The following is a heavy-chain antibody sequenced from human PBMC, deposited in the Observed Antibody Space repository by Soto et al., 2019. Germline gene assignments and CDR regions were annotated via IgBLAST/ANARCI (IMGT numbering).Heavy chain of an antibody. Sequence: DLEWIGYIYYSGSTYYNPSLKSRATISVDMSNNQFSLRLSSVTAADTAVYYCARDQWDYENFYGLDVWGQGTTVTVSS. CDR3: ARDQWDYENFYGLDV. J-gene: IGHJ6*02. D-gene: IGHD4-17*01. V-gene: IGHV4-31*02. CDR2: IYYSGST.